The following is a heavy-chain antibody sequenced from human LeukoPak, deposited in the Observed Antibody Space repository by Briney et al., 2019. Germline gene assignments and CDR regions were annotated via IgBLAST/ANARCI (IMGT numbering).Heavy chain of an antibody. CDR2: ISYDGSTK. CDR3: AKEHYYDSSGYSVGDWYFDL. J-gene: IGHJ2*01. CDR1: GFTFSSYG. Sequence: PGGSLRLSCAASGFTFSSYGMHWVRKAPGKGLEWVAVISYDGSTKYYADSVKGRFTISRDNSKNTLYLQMNRLRAEDTAVYYCAKEHYYDSSGYSVGDWYFDLWGRGTLVTVSS. D-gene: IGHD3-22*01. V-gene: IGHV3-30*18.